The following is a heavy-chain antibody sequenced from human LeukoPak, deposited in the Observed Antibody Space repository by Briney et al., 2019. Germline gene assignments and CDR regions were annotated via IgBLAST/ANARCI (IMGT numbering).Heavy chain of an antibody. J-gene: IGHJ5*02. CDR2: ISNDGSSK. CDR3: ARAVGGSGPNWFDP. Sequence: GGSLRLSCAASGFTFSSYAMHWVCQAPGKGLEWVAVISNDGSSKYYADSVKGRFTISRDNSKNTLYLQMNSLRAEDTAVYFCARAVGGSGPNWFDPWGQGTLVTVSS. CDR1: GFTFSSYA. V-gene: IGHV3-30-3*01. D-gene: IGHD2-15*01.